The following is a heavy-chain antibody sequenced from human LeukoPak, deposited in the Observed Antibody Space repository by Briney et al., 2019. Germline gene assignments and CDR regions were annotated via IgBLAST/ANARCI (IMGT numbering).Heavy chain of an antibody. CDR1: GGSISSGSYY. J-gene: IGHJ6*03. D-gene: IGHD3-22*01. V-gene: IGHV4-61*02. Sequence: SETLSLTCTVSGGSISSGSYYWSWIRQPAGKGLEWIGRIYTSGSTNYNPSLKSRVTISVDTSKNQFSLKLSSVTAADTAVYYCARNYYDSSGYDRRSTYYYYYMDVWGKGTTVTVSS. CDR3: ARNYYDSSGYDRRSTYYYYYMDV. CDR2: IYTSGST.